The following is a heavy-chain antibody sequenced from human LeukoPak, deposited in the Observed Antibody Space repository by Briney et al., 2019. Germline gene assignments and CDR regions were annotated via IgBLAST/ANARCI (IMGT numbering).Heavy chain of an antibody. CDR1: GYTFTSYA. J-gene: IGHJ4*02. V-gene: IGHV1-3*01. CDR2: INAGNGYT. CDR3: ARDPHPVRYYDSSGYFDY. Sequence: ASVKVSCKASGYTFTSYAMHWVRQAPGQRLEWMGWINAGNGYTKYSQKFQGRVTITRDTSASTAYMELSSLRSEDTAVYYCARDPHPVRYYDSSGYFDYWGQGTLVTVSS. D-gene: IGHD3-22*01.